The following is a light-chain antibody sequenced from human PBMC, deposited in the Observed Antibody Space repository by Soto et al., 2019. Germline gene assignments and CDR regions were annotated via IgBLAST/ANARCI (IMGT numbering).Light chain of an antibody. J-gene: IGLJ1*01. V-gene: IGLV2-23*03. CDR3: CSYAGSSTFFYV. Sequence: QSALTHPASVSGSPGQSITISCTGTSSDVGSYNLVSWYRQHPGKAPKLMIYEGSKRPSGVSNRSSGSKPGNTASLTISGLQAEDEADYYCCSYAGSSTFFYVLGTGTKVTVL. CDR1: SSDVGSYNL. CDR2: EGS.